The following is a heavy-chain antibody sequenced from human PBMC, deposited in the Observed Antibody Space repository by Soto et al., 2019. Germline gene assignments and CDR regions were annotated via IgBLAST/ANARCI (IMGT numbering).Heavy chain of an antibody. J-gene: IGHJ5*02. CDR3: GRAEDLGWFDP. Sequence: SETLSLTCTVSGGSISSGGYYWSWIRQHPGKGLECIGYIYYSGSTYYNPSLKIRVTISVDTSKIQFSLKLSSVTAADSAVYNCGRAEDLGWFDPWGQGTLVTVSS. CDR1: GGSISSGGYY. CDR2: IYYSGST. V-gene: IGHV4-31*03.